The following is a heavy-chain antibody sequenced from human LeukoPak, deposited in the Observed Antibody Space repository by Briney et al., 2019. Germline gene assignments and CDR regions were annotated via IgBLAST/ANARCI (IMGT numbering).Heavy chain of an antibody. J-gene: IGHJ6*02. CDR3: ARDVVVVPAAISKGMDV. CDR2: IYYSGST. D-gene: IGHD2-2*02. V-gene: IGHV4-30-4*01. CDR1: GGSSSSYY. Sequence: PSETLSLTCTVSGGSSSSYYWSWLRQPPGKGLEWIGYIYYSGSTYYNPSLKSRVTISVDTSKNQFSLKLSSVTAADTAVYYCARDVVVVPAAISKGMDVWGQGTTVTVSS.